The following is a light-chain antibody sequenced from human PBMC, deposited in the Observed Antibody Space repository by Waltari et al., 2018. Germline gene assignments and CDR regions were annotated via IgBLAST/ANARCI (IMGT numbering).Light chain of an antibody. CDR3: CSYAGSHTFVI. CDR2: DVS. Sequence: QSALTQPRSVSGSPGQSVTISCTGTSSDVGGYTYVPWYQQHPGKAPKLMIYDVSKPASGVPDRFSGSKSGNTAPLTNSWLQAEEEADYYCCSYAGSHTFVIFGGGTKLTVL. J-gene: IGLJ2*01. V-gene: IGLV2-11*01. CDR1: SSDVGGYTY.